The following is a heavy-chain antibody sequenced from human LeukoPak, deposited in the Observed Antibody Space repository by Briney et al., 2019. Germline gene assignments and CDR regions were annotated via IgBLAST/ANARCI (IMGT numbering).Heavy chain of an antibody. J-gene: IGHJ4*02. CDR2: ISGSGGST. V-gene: IGHV3-23*01. CDR3: ARSYYGSGSYYTPGLDY. D-gene: IGHD3-10*01. Sequence: PGGSLRLSCAASGFTFSSYAMSWVRQAPGKGLEWVSAISGSGGSTYYADSVKGRFTISRDNSKNTLYLQMNSLRAEDTAVYYCARSYYGSGSYYTPGLDYWGQGTLVTVSS. CDR1: GFTFSSYA.